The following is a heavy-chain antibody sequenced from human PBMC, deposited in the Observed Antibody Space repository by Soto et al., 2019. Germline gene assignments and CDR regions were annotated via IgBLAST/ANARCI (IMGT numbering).Heavy chain of an antibody. V-gene: IGHV3-7*01. Sequence: EVQLVESGGGLVQPGGSLRLSCVDSGFTFSSYWMSWVRQAPVKGLEWVGNIKQDGSEENYVDSVKGRFTISRDNAKNSMYLQMKSLRAEDTAVSYCARIAASGRGWDVWGQGTTVVVSS. CDR1: GFTFSSYW. J-gene: IGHJ6*02. CDR2: IKQDGSEE. D-gene: IGHD6-13*01. CDR3: ARIAASGRGWDV.